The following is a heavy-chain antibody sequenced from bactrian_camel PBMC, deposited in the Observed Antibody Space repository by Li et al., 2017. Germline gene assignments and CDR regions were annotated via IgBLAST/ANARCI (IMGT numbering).Heavy chain of an antibody. D-gene: IGHD2*01. J-gene: IGHJ4*01. CDR2: IYTGGMSAHYGSSLLSGVGST. CDR1: GSTTCWYP. Sequence: QLVESGGGSVQAGESLLLSCAISGSTTCWYPMNWFRQAPGKEREGVAAIYTGGMSAHYGSSLLSGVGSTYYTESVKGRFTISRDSAKNTMYLQMNSLKPDDTAVYYCVRGSIVADNNYWGQGTQVTVS. CDR3: VRGSIVADNNY. V-gene: IGHV3S31*01.